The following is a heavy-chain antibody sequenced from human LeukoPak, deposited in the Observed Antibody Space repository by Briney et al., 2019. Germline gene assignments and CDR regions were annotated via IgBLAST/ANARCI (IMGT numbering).Heavy chain of an antibody. CDR1: GFTFSSYG. CDR3: AKDHSNALLRFGEVIRKSRDGYFDY. V-gene: IGHV3-30*02. CDR2: IRYDGSNK. D-gene: IGHD3-10*01. Sequence: GGSLRLSCAASGFTFSSYGIHWVRQAPGKGLEWVAFIRYDGSNKYYADSVKGRFTISTDNSKNTLYLQMNSLIPEDTAVYYCAKDHSNALLRFGEVIRKSRDGYFDYWGQGTLVTVSS. J-gene: IGHJ4*02.